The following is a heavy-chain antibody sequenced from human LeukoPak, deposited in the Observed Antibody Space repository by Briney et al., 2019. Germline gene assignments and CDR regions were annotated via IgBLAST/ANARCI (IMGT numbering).Heavy chain of an antibody. Sequence: SQTLSLTCTVSGGSISSGSYYWSWIRQPAGKGLEWIGRIYTSGSTNYNPSLKSRVTISVDTSKNQFSLKLSSVTAADTAEYYCAGYHYDFWSGYSYFDYWGQGTLVTVSS. D-gene: IGHD3-3*01. J-gene: IGHJ4*02. V-gene: IGHV4-61*02. CDR1: GGSISSGSYY. CDR2: IYTSGST. CDR3: AGYHYDFWSGYSYFDY.